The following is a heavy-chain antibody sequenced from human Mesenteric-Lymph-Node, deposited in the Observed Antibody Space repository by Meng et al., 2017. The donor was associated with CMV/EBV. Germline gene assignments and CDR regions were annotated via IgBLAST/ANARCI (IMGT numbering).Heavy chain of an antibody. CDR2: INPNRGGT. Sequence: ASVKVSCKASGYTFTSYAISWVRQAPGQGLEWMGWINPNRGGTNYAQKFQGRVTMTRDTSISTVYMELTRLRSDDTAVYYCARTVFPHWFDPWGQGTLVTVSS. CDR1: GYTFTSYA. D-gene: IGHD3-16*01. CDR3: ARTVFPHWFDP. V-gene: IGHV1-2*02. J-gene: IGHJ5*02.